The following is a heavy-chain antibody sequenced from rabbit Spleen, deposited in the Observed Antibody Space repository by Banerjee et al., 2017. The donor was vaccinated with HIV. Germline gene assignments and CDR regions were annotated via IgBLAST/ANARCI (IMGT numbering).Heavy chain of an antibody. CDR2: IYAGNSGAT. Sequence: QSLEESGGGLVQPEGSLALTCKASGFTISSSYYMCWVRQAPGKGLEWIGCIYAGNSGATYYANWAKGRFTISKTSSTTVTLQMTSLTAADTATYFCARDTSTSFSTYGMDLWGQGTLVTVS. CDR1: GFTISSSYY. J-gene: IGHJ6*01. V-gene: IGHV1S40*01. D-gene: IGHD1-1*01. CDR3: ARDTSTSFSTYGMDL.